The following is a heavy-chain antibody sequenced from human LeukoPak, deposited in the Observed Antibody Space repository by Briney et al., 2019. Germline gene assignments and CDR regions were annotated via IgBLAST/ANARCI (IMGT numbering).Heavy chain of an antibody. J-gene: IGHJ4*02. CDR3: ARSSGMVGSSGREYYFDY. CDR1: GYIFTSYY. CDR2: INPSGGST. D-gene: IGHD6-19*01. Sequence: RASVKVSCKASGYIFTSYYMHWVRQAPGQGLEWMGIINPSGGSTSYAQKFQGRVTMTRDMSTSTAYMELSRLRSDDTAVYYCARSSGMVGSSGREYYFDYWGQGTLVTVSS. V-gene: IGHV1-46*01.